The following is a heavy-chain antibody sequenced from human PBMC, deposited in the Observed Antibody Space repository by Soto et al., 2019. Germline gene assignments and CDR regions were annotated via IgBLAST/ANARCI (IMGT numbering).Heavy chain of an antibody. J-gene: IGHJ2*01. CDR1: GGSINSGAFS. D-gene: IGHD1-1*01. CDR2: IYHSGST. Sequence: QLQLQESGSGLVKPSQTLSLTCAVSGGSINSGAFSWSWIRQPPGKGLEWIGHIYHSGSTCYNPSLKSRVTISADRSTSQFSLKVTSVTAADTAVYYCAGTENCWYFHLWGRGTLVTVSS. CDR3: AGTENCWYFHL. V-gene: IGHV4-30-2*01.